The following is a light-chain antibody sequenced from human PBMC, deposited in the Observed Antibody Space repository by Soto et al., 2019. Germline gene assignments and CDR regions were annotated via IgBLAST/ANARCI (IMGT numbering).Light chain of an antibody. CDR3: HQCNSYPLT. J-gene: IGKJ4*01. V-gene: IGKV1-9*01. Sequence: IELTQSPSSLSVSVGERVTLSCRASQGISSYLAWYQQKPGKAPKLLIYAASNLQSGVPSRFSGSGSGTDFTLTISSLQPEDFAAYYCHQCNSYPLTFGGGTKVDIK. CDR2: AAS. CDR1: QGISSY.